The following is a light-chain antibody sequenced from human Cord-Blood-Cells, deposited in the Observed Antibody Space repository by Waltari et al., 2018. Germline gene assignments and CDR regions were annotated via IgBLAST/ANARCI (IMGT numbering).Light chain of an antibody. V-gene: IGLV2-23*01. CDR2: EGS. Sequence: QSALTQPASVSGSPGQSITISCTGTSSDVGSYNYVSWYQQHPGKAPKLMIYEGSKQPSGGFNRFSGSTSGNTASLTITWRQAEDEADYYCCSYASSSTWVFGGGTKLTVL. CDR3: CSYASSSTWV. CDR1: SSDVGSYNY. J-gene: IGLJ3*02.